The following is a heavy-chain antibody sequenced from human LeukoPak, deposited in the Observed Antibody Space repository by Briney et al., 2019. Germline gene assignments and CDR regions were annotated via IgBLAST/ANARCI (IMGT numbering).Heavy chain of an antibody. CDR1: GYTFTSYA. CDR3: ARTSGSSWGQRTGAEYFQH. Sequence: ASVKVSCKASGYTFTSYAMNWVRQAPGQGLEWMGWINTNTGNPTYAQGFTGRFVFSLDTSVGTAYLQISSLKAEDTAVYYCARTSGSSWGQRTGAEYFQHWGQGTLVTVSS. D-gene: IGHD6-13*01. V-gene: IGHV7-4-1*02. J-gene: IGHJ1*01. CDR2: INTNTGNP.